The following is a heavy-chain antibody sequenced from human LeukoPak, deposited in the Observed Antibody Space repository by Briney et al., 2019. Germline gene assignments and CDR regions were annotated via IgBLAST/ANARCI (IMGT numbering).Heavy chain of an antibody. CDR1: GFTFDDYA. J-gene: IGHJ4*02. Sequence: TGGSLRLSCAASGFTFDDYAMHWVRQAPGKGLEWDSGISWNSYNIGYADSVKGRFTIPRDNAKNSMYLQMNSLRAEDTALYYCTKGGMTTMTAFDFWGQGTLVTVSS. CDR3: TKGGMTTMTAFDF. D-gene: IGHD4-17*01. V-gene: IGHV3-9*01. CDR2: ISWNSYNI.